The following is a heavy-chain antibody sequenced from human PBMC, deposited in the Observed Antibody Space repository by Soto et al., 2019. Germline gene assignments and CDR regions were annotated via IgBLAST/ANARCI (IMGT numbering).Heavy chain of an antibody. CDR3: ARGDSSGSSPYNWFDP. CDR1: GGSISSGGYY. V-gene: IGHV4-31*03. Sequence: PSETLSLTYTVSGGSISSGGYYWSWIRQHPGKGLEWIGYIYYSGSTYYNPSLKSRVTISVDTSKNQFSLKLSSVTAADTAVYYCARGDSSGSSPYNWFDPWGQGTLVTVSS. D-gene: IGHD3-22*01. J-gene: IGHJ5*02. CDR2: IYYSGST.